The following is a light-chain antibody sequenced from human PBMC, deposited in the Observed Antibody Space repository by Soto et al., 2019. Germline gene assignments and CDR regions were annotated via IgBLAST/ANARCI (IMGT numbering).Light chain of an antibody. V-gene: IGKV1-8*01. CDR1: QGIGSY. Sequence: ILMSHSPSSFSASTEYRVTITFRASQGIGSYLAWFQQKPGQAPKLLIYAASTLQSGVPSRFSGSGSETDFTLTISCLQSEDFATYYCQQFHSYPRTFGQGTKV. CDR3: QQFHSYPRT. J-gene: IGKJ1*01. CDR2: AAS.